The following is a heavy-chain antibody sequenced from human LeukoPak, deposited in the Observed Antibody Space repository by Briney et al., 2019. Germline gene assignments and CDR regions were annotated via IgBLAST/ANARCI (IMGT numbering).Heavy chain of an antibody. CDR2: INNDGSST. V-gene: IGHV3-74*01. CDR3: ARDRNWNDVAAY. Sequence: GGSLRLSCAASGFTFSSYSMNWVRQAPGKGLVWVSRINNDGSSTTYADSVKGRFTISRDNAKNTVYLHLNSLRAEDTAVYYCARDRNWNDVAAYWGQGTLVTVSS. D-gene: IGHD1-1*01. J-gene: IGHJ4*02. CDR1: GFTFSSYS.